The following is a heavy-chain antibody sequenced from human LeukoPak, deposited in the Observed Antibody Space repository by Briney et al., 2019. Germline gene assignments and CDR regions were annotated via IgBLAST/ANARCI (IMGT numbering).Heavy chain of an antibody. Sequence: PSETLSLTCTVSGGSISSSSYYWGWIRQPPGKGLEWIGSIYYSGSTYYNPSLKSRVTISVDTSKNQFSLKLSSVTAADTAVYYCARQYYYDSSDYYYLHYFDYWSQGTLVTVSS. J-gene: IGHJ4*02. CDR1: GGSISSSSYY. V-gene: IGHV4-39*01. CDR2: IYYSGST. CDR3: ARQYYYDSSDYYYLHYFDY. D-gene: IGHD3-22*01.